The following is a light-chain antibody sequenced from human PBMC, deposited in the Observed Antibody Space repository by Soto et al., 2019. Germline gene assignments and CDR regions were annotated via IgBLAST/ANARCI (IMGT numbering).Light chain of an antibody. CDR1: ESNIGSNS. CDR2: SNA. CDR3: AVWDDRLMGA. Sequence: QSVLTQPPSVSGTPGQTVTITCSGSESNIGSNSVKWYQQFPGAAPKALIYSNALRPSGIPNRFSGSRSGTSASLAISGLQPEDEADYYCAVWDDRLMGAVGPGTKVTVL. J-gene: IGLJ1*01. V-gene: IGLV1-44*01.